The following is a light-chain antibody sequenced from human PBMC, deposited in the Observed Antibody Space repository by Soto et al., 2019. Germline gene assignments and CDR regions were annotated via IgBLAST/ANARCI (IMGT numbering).Light chain of an antibody. CDR2: GAS. CDR1: QSVSSN. J-gene: IGKJ1*01. CDR3: RQYNKWPRT. Sequence: EIVMTQSPATLSVSPGERATLSCRASQSVSSNLAWYQQKPGQAPRLLIYGASTRATGIPARFSGSGSGTEFTLTISSLQSEDFAVYYCRQYNKWPRTFGQGTKVDI. V-gene: IGKV3-15*01.